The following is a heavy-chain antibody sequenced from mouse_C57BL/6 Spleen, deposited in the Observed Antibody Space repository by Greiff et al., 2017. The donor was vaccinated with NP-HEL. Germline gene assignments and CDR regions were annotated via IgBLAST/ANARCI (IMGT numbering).Heavy chain of an antibody. Sequence: DVQLQESGPGLVKPSQSLSLTCSVTGYSITSGYYWNWIRQFPGNKLEWMGYISYDGSNNYNPSLKNRISITRDTSKNQFFLKLNSVTTEDTATYYGAREDTTVVPYWYFEVWGTGTTVTVSA. CDR1: GYSITSGYY. CDR2: ISYDGSN. CDR3: AREDTTVVPYWYFEV. J-gene: IGHJ1*03. D-gene: IGHD1-1*01. V-gene: IGHV3-6*01.